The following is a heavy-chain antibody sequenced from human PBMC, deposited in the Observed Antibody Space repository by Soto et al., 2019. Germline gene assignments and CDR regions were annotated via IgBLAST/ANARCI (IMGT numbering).Heavy chain of an antibody. D-gene: IGHD1-1*01. CDR2: ISENGRTR. CDR1: GFSFSDYY. CDR3: VKDLGTTVIPY. J-gene: IGHJ4*02. V-gene: IGHV3-11*01. Sequence: GGSLRLSCAASGFSFSDYYMNWIRQAPGKGLEWVSYISENGRTRRHADSVEGRFTISRDNAKKSVYLQMDSLRAEDTAVYYCVKDLGTTVIPYWGQGTLVTVSS.